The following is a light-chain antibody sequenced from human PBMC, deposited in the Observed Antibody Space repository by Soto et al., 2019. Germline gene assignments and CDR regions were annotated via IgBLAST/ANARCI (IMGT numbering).Light chain of an antibody. CDR1: QDISNY. Sequence: DIQMTQSPSSLSASVGDRVTITCQASQDISNYLNWYQQKPGKAPKLLIYDASNLETGVPSRFSGSGSGTYFTFTISSLQPEDIATYYCQQYVTFGPGTKVDIK. CDR2: DAS. V-gene: IGKV1-33*01. J-gene: IGKJ3*01. CDR3: QQYVT.